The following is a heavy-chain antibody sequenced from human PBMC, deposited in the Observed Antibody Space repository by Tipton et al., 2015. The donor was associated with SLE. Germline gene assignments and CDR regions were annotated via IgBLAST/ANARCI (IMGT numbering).Heavy chain of an antibody. V-gene: IGHV4-61*02. CDR3: AREKRWELQFEY. CDR1: GGSISSGNYY. CDR2: IYTNGST. Sequence: GLVKPSETLSVTCTVSGGSISSGNYYWNWIRQPAGKGLEWIGRIYTNGSTNYNPSLKSRVTISLDTSKNQFSLRLSSVTAADTAIYYCAREKRWELQFEYWGQGTLVTFSS. J-gene: IGHJ4*02. D-gene: IGHD5-24*01.